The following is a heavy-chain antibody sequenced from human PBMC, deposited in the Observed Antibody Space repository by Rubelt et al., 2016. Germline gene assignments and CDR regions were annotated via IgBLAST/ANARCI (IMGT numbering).Heavy chain of an antibody. CDR2: ISYSGST. CDR1: GGSLSSSGYY. Sequence: QLQLQESGPGLVKPSETLSLTCIVSGGSLSSSGYYWGWIRQPPGKGLEWIGSISYSGSTYYNPSLKNRVTISVDTAKNQFSLKLGSVTATDTAVYYCARPIVGAHRGFDPWGQGTLVTVSS. CDR3: ARPIVGAHRGFDP. J-gene: IGHJ5*02. V-gene: IGHV4-39*07. D-gene: IGHD1-26*01.